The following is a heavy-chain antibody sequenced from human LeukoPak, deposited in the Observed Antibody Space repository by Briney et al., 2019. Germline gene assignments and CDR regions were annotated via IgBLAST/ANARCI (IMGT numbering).Heavy chain of an antibody. CDR1: GYSISSGYY. CDR2: IYHSGST. J-gene: IGHJ5*02. D-gene: IGHD3-10*01. Sequence: SETLSLTCTVSGYSISSGYYWGWIRQPPGKGLEWIGSIYHSGSTYYNPSLKSRVTISVDTSKNQFSLKLSSVTAADTAVYYCARDPLVWFGEISWFDPWGQGTLVTVSS. CDR3: ARDPLVWFGEISWFDP. V-gene: IGHV4-38-2*02.